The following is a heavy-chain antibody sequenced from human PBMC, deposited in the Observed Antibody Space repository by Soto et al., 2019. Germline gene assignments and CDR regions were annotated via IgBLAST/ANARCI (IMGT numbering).Heavy chain of an antibody. V-gene: IGHV3-30-3*01. Sequence: QVQLVESGGGVVQPGRSLRLSCAASGFTFSSYAMHWVRQAPGKGLEWVAVISYDGSNKYYADSVKGRFTISRDNSKNPLYLQMNSLRAEDTAVYYCARTGPQWELLNWFDPWGQGTLVTVSS. D-gene: IGHD1-26*01. CDR1: GFTFSSYA. J-gene: IGHJ5*02. CDR2: ISYDGSNK. CDR3: ARTGPQWELLNWFDP.